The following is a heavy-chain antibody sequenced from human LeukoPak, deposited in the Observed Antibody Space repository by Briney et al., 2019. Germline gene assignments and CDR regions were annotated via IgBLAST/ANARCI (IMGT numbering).Heavy chain of an antibody. V-gene: IGHV4-4*07. CDR1: GDSISNYY. CDR2: IYTSGST. D-gene: IGHD5-12*01. Sequence: SETLSLTCIVSGDSISNYYWSWIRQPAGKGLEWIGRIYTSGSTNYNPSLKSRVTMSVDTSKNRFSLNLSSVTAADTAVYSCAREGRDGYNYRALDYWGQGTLVSVSS. CDR3: AREGRDGYNYRALDY. J-gene: IGHJ4*02.